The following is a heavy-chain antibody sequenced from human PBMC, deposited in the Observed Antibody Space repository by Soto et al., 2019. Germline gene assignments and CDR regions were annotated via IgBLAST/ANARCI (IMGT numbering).Heavy chain of an antibody. J-gene: IGHJ4*02. D-gene: IGHD3-10*01. Sequence: GGSLRLSCAASGFTFSSYWMSWVRQAPGKGLEWVANIKQDGSEKYYVDSVKGRFTISRDNAKNSLYLQMNSLRAEDTAVYYCARESRRLLWFGELLTIFDYWGQGTLVTVSS. CDR1: GFTFSSYW. CDR2: IKQDGSEK. V-gene: IGHV3-7*01. CDR3: ARESRRLLWFGELLTIFDY.